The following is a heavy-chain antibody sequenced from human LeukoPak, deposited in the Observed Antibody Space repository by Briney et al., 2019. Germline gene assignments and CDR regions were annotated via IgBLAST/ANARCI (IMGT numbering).Heavy chain of an antibody. V-gene: IGHV4-39*01. CDR3: ARQGREYSYGYDPVFLSPDY. D-gene: IGHD5-18*01. Sequence: PSETLSLTCTVSGGSISSSSYYWGWIRQPPGKGLEWIGSIYYSGSTYYNPSLKSRVTISVDTSKNQFSLKLSSVTAADTAVYYCARQGREYSYGYDPVFLSPDYWGQGTLVTVSS. CDR1: GGSISSSSYY. CDR2: IYYSGST. J-gene: IGHJ4*02.